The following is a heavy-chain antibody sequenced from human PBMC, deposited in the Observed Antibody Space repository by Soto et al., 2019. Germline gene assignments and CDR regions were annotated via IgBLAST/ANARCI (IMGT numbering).Heavy chain of an antibody. D-gene: IGHD3-3*01. Sequence: ASVKVSCKASGYTFTSYDINWVRQATGQGLEWMGWMNPNSGNTGYAQKFQGRVTMTRNTSISTAYMELSSLRSEDTAVYYCARGGAPHYDFWSGSNHYYYGMDVRGQGTTVTV. CDR2: MNPNSGNT. CDR1: GYTFTSYD. J-gene: IGHJ6*02. CDR3: ARGGAPHYDFWSGSNHYYYGMDV. V-gene: IGHV1-8*01.